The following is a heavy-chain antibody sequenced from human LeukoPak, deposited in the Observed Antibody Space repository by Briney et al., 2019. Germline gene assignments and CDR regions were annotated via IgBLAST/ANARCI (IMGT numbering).Heavy chain of an antibody. D-gene: IGHD3-22*01. CDR2: FYYSGST. CDR1: GGSISDYY. J-gene: IGHJ4*02. Sequence: SETLSLTCTVSGGSISDYYWSWIRQPPGEGLEWIGYFYYSGSTNYNPSLKSRVTMSVDTSKNQFSLKLSSVTAADTAVYYCARHYSSDYYDRYFDYWGQGTLDTVSS. V-gene: IGHV4-59*08. CDR3: ARHYSSDYYDRYFDY.